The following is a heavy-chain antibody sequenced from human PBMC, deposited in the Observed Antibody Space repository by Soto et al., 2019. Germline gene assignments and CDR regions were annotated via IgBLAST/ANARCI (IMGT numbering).Heavy chain of an antibody. D-gene: IGHD3-10*01. CDR1: GFTFSSYA. V-gene: IGHV3-23*01. CDR3: ATSMVRGVDAFDI. Sequence: GGSLRLSCAASGFTFSSYAMSWVRQAPGKGLAWVSAISGSGGSTYYADSVKGRFTISRDNSKNTLYLQMNSLRAEDTAVYYCATSMVRGVDAFDIWGQGTMVTVSS. CDR2: ISGSGGST. J-gene: IGHJ3*02.